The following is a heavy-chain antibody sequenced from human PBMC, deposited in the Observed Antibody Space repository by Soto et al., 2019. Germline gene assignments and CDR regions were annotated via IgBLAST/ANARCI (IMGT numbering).Heavy chain of an antibody. Sequence: SETLSLTCSVSNFSINSGYYWGWIRQAPGKGLVWIVSKYHSGTTYFNPSLQSRVSISVDTSKNQFSLRLTSVTAADTAIYYCARVAFGPVDYWGQGTLVTVSS. CDR3: ARVAFGPVDY. CDR2: KYHSGTT. V-gene: IGHV4-38-2*02. J-gene: IGHJ4*02. D-gene: IGHD3-3*01. CDR1: NFSINSGYY.